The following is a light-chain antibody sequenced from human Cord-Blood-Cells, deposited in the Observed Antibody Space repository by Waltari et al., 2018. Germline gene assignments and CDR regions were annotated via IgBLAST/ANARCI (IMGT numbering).Light chain of an antibody. V-gene: IGLV2-23*01. Sequence: QSALTQPASVSGSPGQSITISCTGTSSDVGSYNLVSWNQQHPGKAPKLMIYEGSKRPSGVSNRFAGSKSGNPASLSISGLQAEDEADYYCCSYAGSSTWVFGGGTKLTVL. CDR3: CSYAGSSTWV. J-gene: IGLJ3*02. CDR1: SSDVGSYNL. CDR2: EGS.